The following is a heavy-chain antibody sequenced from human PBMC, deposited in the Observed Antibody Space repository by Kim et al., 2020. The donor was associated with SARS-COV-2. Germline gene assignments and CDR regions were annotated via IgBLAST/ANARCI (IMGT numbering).Heavy chain of an antibody. CDR3: ARGKVGAIPIDY. D-gene: IGHD1-26*01. Sequence: SETLSLTCAFYGGSFSGYYWSWIRQPPGKGLEWIGEINHSGSTNYNPSLKSRVTISVDTSKNQFSLTLSSVTAADTAVYYCARGKVGAIPIDYWGQGTLVTVSS. J-gene: IGHJ4*02. CDR2: INHSGST. CDR1: GGSFSGYY. V-gene: IGHV4-34*01.